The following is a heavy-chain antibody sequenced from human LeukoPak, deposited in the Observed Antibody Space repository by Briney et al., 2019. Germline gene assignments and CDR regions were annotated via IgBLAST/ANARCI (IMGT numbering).Heavy chain of an antibody. J-gene: IGHJ4*02. CDR3: ARDLSLDS. CDR1: GLTFSSYW. Sequence: GGSLRLSCSASGLTFSSYWINWVRQAPGKGLEWVANIKQDGSETYYGDSVKGRFTVSRDNAKNSLYLQMNSLRAEDTAVYYCARDLSLDSWGQGTLVTVSS. V-gene: IGHV3-7*01. CDR2: IKQDGSET.